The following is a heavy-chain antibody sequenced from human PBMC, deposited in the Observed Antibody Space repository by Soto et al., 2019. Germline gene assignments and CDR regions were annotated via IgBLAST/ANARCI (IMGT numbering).Heavy chain of an antibody. D-gene: IGHD6-13*01. CDR1: GYTFTSYG. CDR2: ISAYNGNT. Sequence: QVQLVQSGAEVKKPGASVKVSCKASGYTFTSYGISWVRQAPGQGLEWMGWISAYNGNTNDAQKLQGRVTMTTDTARCTAYMEPRSLGSDDTAGHYCARGGIAAAGPWGQGTLVAVAS. V-gene: IGHV1-18*01. CDR3: ARGGIAAAGP. J-gene: IGHJ5*02.